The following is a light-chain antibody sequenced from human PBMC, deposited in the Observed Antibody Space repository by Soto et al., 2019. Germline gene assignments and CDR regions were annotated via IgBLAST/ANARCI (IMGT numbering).Light chain of an antibody. V-gene: IGKV3-20*01. CDR3: QHFGSSPRT. Sequence: EIVLTQSPGTLSLSPGERATLSCRASQSVSNNYLAWYQQKPGQAPRLLIYGASSRATGIPDRFSGSGSGTDFTLTVSRLELEDFAVYYCQHFGSSPRTFGQGTKVEIK. CDR2: GAS. J-gene: IGKJ1*01. CDR1: QSVSNNY.